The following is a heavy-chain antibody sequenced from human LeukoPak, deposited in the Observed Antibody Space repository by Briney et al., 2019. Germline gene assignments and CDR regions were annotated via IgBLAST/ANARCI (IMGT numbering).Heavy chain of an antibody. J-gene: IGHJ3*02. CDR1: GFTVSSNY. Sequence: GSLRLSCAASGFTVSSNYMSWVRQAPGKGLEWVSVIYSGGGTYYADSVKGRFTISRDNSKNTLYLQMNSLRAEDTAVYYCARGAGSYYVGAFDIWGQGTMVTVSS. CDR2: IYSGGGT. D-gene: IGHD1-26*01. CDR3: ARGAGSYYVGAFDI. V-gene: IGHV3-53*01.